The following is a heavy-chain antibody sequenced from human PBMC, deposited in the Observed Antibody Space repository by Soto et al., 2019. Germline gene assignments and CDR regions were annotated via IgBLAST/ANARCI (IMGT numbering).Heavy chain of an antibody. D-gene: IGHD2-2*01. J-gene: IGHJ3*02. CDR3: ARGECSSNYCFTRWALDI. CDR1: GGSFSAYH. V-gene: IGHV4-34*01. Sequence: PSETLSLTCAVSGGSFSAYHWTWIRQTPGKGLEWIGEISHSGSTNYKPSLKSRVTISADPSKKQFSLNLTSMTAADSGVYYCARGECSSNYCFTRWALDIWGQGTVVTDSS. CDR2: ISHSGST.